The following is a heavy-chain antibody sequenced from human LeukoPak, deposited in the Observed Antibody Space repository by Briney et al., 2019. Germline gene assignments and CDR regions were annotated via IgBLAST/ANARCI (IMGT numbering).Heavy chain of an antibody. Sequence: ASVKVSCKASVYTFTGYHMHWVRQAPGQGLEWMGWINPNSGGTNYAQKFQGRVTMTRDTSISTAYMELSRLRSDHTAVYYCASLRPPCSSTSCSEHSWFDPWGQGTLVTVSS. CDR2: INPNSGGT. D-gene: IGHD2-2*01. CDR1: VYTFTGYH. V-gene: IGHV1-2*02. J-gene: IGHJ5*02. CDR3: ASLRPPCSSTSCSEHSWFDP.